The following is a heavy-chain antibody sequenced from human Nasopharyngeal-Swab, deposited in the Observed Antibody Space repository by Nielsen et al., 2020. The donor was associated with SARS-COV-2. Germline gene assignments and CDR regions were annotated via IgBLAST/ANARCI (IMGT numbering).Heavy chain of an antibody. CDR3: ATYGYGSYYYYYMDV. D-gene: IGHD5-18*01. Sequence: SETLSLTCTVSGVSLSSSSYFWGWIRQPPGKGLEWIGSIYYSGSTYYNPSLKRRVTISVDTSKNQFSLKLSSVTAADTAVYYCATYGYGSYYYYYMDVWGKGTTVTVSS. CDR1: GVSLSSSSYF. J-gene: IGHJ6*03. V-gene: IGHV4-39*01. CDR2: IYYSGST.